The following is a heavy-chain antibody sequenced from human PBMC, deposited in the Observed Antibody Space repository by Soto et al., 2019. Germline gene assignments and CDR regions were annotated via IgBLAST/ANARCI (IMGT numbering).Heavy chain of an antibody. J-gene: IGHJ4*02. Sequence: SETLSLTCTVSGGSISSGDYYWIWIRQRPGKGMEWIGYIYYSGSTYYNPSLKSRVTISVDTAKNQFSLKLSSVTAADTDVYYCARVGGSSSWYPPGLDYWGQGTLVTVSS. CDR1: GGSISSGDYY. D-gene: IGHD6-13*01. CDR2: IYYSGST. CDR3: ARVGGSSSWYPPGLDY. V-gene: IGHV4-30-4*01.